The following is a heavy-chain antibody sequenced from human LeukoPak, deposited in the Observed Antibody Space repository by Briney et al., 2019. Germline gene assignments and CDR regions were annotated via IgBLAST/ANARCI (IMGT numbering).Heavy chain of an antibody. CDR1: GGTFSSYA. J-gene: IGHJ4*02. Sequence: SVKVSCKASGGTFSSYAISWVRQAPGQGLEWMGRIIPILGIANYAQKFQGRVTITADKSTSTAYMELSSLRSEDTAVYYCARGIRYFDWLSGYWGQGTLVTVPS. CDR3: ARGIRYFDWLSGY. CDR2: IIPILGIA. V-gene: IGHV1-69*04. D-gene: IGHD3-9*01.